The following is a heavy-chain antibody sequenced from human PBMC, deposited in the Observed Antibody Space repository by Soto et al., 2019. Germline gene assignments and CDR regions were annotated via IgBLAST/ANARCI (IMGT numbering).Heavy chain of an antibody. J-gene: IGHJ4*02. CDR3: TRLPPERRVYCSGGNCYPFDY. Sequence: EVQLVDSGGGLVQPGRSLRLSCTASGFTFGDYAMIWVRQAPGKGLEWVGYISSKRYGERTDYAASVKGRFTISRDDSKSVVYLEMNSLNGEDTAIYYCTRLPPERRVYCSGGNCYPFDYWGQGTQVTVSS. D-gene: IGHD2-15*01. CDR2: ISSKRYGERT. V-gene: IGHV3-49*04. CDR1: GFTFGDYA.